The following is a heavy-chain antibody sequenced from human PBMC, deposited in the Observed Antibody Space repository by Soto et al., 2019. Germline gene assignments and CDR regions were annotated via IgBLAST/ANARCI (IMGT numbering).Heavy chain of an antibody. Sequence: PGGSLRLSCAASGFTFSSYAMSWVRQAPGKGLEWVSAISGSGGSTYYADSVKGRFTISRDNSKNTLYLQMNSLRAEDTAVYYCAKGELRYFSPQVHGYYYYGMDVWGQGTTVTVSS. CDR3: AKGELRYFSPQVHGYYYYGMDV. J-gene: IGHJ6*02. CDR1: GFTFSSYA. CDR2: ISGSGGST. D-gene: IGHD3-9*01. V-gene: IGHV3-23*01.